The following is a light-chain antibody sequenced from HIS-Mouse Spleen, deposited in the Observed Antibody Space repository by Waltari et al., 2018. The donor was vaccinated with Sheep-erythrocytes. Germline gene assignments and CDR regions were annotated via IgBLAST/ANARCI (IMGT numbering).Light chain of an antibody. CDR1: SSNSGNNP. Sequence: QSVLTQPPSVSEAPRKRVTISCSGSSSNSGNNPVNWYQQLPGKAPKLLIYYDDLLPSGVSDRFSGSKSGTSASLAISGLQSEDEADYYCAAWDDSLNGWVFGGGTKLTVL. CDR2: YDD. CDR3: AAWDDSLNGWV. J-gene: IGLJ3*02. V-gene: IGLV1-36*01.